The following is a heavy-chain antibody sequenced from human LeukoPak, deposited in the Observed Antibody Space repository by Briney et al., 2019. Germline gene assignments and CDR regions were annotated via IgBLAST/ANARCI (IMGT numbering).Heavy chain of an antibody. Sequence: VKVSCKASGGTFSSYAISWVRQAPGQGLEWMGRTIPIFGTANYAQKFQGRVTITTDESTSTAYMELSSLRSEDTAVYYCARSYYYDSSGYWRFDYWGQGTLVTVSS. D-gene: IGHD3-22*01. CDR2: TIPIFGTA. J-gene: IGHJ4*02. V-gene: IGHV1-69*05. CDR1: GGTFSSYA. CDR3: ARSYYYDSSGYWRFDY.